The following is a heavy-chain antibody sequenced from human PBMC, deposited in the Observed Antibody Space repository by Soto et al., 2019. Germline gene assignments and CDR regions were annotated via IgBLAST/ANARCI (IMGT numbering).Heavy chain of an antibody. V-gene: IGHV4-34*01. J-gene: IGHJ5*01. Sequence: SETLSLTCAVYGGSFSGHSWTWIRQSPGKGLEWMGDSNHSGRVNSSPSLKSRVTISLDTSKNQFSLTLSAVTAADTAMYYCSTRAYDTNGYYRFDPWGQGTLVTVSS. D-gene: IGHD3-22*01. CDR3: STRAYDTNGYYRFDP. CDR2: SNHSGRV. CDR1: GGSFSGHS.